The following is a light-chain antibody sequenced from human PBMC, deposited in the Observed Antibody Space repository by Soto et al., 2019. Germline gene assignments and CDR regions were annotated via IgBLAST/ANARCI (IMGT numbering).Light chain of an antibody. V-gene: IGKV3-20*01. J-gene: IGKJ1*01. CDR2: GAS. Sequence: IVLTQSPGTLSLSPGERATLSCRASQSISSNYLAWHQQKHGQAPRLLIYGASNRATGVPDKFSGSGSGTDFTLTIDRLEPEDFAVYYCQQYDNFPRTFGPGTKVEFK. CDR1: QSISSNY. CDR3: QQYDNFPRT.